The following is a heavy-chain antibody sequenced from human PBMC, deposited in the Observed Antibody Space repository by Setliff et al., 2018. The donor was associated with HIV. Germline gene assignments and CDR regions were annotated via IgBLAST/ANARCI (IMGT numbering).Heavy chain of an antibody. Sequence: SETLSLTCSVSGGSINSYHWTWIRQPAGKGLEWVGRFYTSESGSTNYNPSLKSRVTISVDMSKNQFSLKLSSVTAADTAVYYCASLNYYDSSGYYPHWGQGTLVTVSS. CDR3: ASLNYYDSSGYYPH. V-gene: IGHV4-4*07. CDR2: FYTSESGST. CDR1: GGSINSYH. J-gene: IGHJ4*02. D-gene: IGHD3-22*01.